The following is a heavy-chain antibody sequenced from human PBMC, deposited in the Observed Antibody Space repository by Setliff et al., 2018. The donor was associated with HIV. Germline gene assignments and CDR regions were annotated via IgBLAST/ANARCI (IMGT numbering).Heavy chain of an antibody. D-gene: IGHD3-22*01. CDR3: AREIPYSYGGRGHPL. J-gene: IGHJ4*02. CDR2: VNRGRRT. V-gene: IGHV4-39*07. Sequence: SETLSLTCTVTGGSISSGGFYWTWIRQPPGMGLEWIGEVNRGRRTNYNSSLKSRVTISIDTSRNQFSLTVSSVTAADTAVYYCAREIPYSYGGRGHPLWGQGTLVTVSS. CDR1: GGSISSGGFY.